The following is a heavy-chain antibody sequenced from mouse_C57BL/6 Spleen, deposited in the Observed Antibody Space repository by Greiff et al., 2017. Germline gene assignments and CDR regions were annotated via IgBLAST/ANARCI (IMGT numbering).Heavy chain of an antibody. CDR2: INPNYGTT. V-gene: IGHV1-39*01. D-gene: IGHD2-3*01. J-gene: IGHJ2*01. CDR3: ARGVYGYYLLFDY. CDR1: GYSFTDYN. Sequence: EVQLQESGPELVKPGASVKISCKASGYSFTDYNMNWVKQSNGKSLEWIGVINPNYGTTSYNQKFKGKATLTVDKSSSTAYMQLNSLASDDSAVYYCARGVYGYYLLFDYWGQGTTLTVSS.